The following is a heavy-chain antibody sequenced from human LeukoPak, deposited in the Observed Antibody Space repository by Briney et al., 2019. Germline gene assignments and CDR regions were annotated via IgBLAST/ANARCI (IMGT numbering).Heavy chain of an antibody. Sequence: GGSLRLSCAASGFTFDDYAMHWVRGAPGKGLEWVSGISWNSGSIGYADSVKGRFTISRDNAKNSLYLQMNSLRAEDTASYYCAKDIAARRYYYYMDVWGKGTTVTVSS. CDR2: ISWNSGSI. D-gene: IGHD6-6*01. J-gene: IGHJ6*03. CDR1: GFTFDDYA. CDR3: AKDIAARRYYYYMDV. V-gene: IGHV3-9*01.